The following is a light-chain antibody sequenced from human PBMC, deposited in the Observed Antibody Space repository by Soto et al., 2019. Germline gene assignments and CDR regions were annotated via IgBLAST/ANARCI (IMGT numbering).Light chain of an antibody. CDR1: QTVTSNC. CDR3: YQYGSSPGS. J-gene: IGKJ1*01. Sequence: EIVLTHSPGTLSSYAGRIATLPGRAMQTVTSNCLAWYQQKRGQAPRLLIWGASIRAADLPDRFSGGGSGTDFTLTISRLEAEDFEIYYCYQYGSSPGSFGQGTKVDI. CDR2: GAS. V-gene: IGKV3-20*01.